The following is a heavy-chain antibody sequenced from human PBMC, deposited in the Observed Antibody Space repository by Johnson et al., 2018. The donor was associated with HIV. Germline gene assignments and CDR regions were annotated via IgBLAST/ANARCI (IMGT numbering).Heavy chain of an antibody. Sequence: QVQLVESGGGVVQPGGSLRLSCAASGFTFSSYGMHWVRQAPGKGLEWVAIIRYDGSNKYYADAVKGRFTITRDDSKSTLNMQMNILRGEDTAVYYCAKDSDRGYSYGGCGFDIWGQGTMVTVSS. CDR3: AKDSDRGYSYGGCGFDI. V-gene: IGHV3-30*02. CDR2: IRYDGSNK. CDR1: GFTFSSYG. D-gene: IGHD5-18*01. J-gene: IGHJ3*02.